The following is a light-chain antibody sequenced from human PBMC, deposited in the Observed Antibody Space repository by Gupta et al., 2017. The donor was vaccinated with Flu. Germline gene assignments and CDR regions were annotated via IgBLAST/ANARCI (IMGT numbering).Light chain of an antibody. CDR3: QQRSNWRDS. CDR1: QSVSSY. Sequence: EIVLTQSTATLSLSPGERATLSCRASQSVSSYLAWYQQKPGQAPRLLIYDASNRATGIPARFSGSGSGTDFTLTISSLEPEDFAVYYCQQRSNWRDSFGQGTKLEIK. CDR2: DAS. V-gene: IGKV3-11*01. J-gene: IGKJ2*03.